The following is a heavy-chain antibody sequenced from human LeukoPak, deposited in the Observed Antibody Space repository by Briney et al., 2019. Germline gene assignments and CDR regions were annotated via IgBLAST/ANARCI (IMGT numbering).Heavy chain of an antibody. CDR2: IKQDGSEK. CDR1: GFTFSSNW. J-gene: IGHJ4*02. CDR3: ARTDYSGYFDY. D-gene: IGHD2-21*01. Sequence: GGSLRLSCAASGFTFSSNWMSWVRQAPGKGLEWVANIKQDGSEKYYVDSVKGRFTISRDNAKNSLYLQMNSLRAEDTAVYYCARTDYSGYFDYWGQGTLVTVSS. V-gene: IGHV3-7*01.